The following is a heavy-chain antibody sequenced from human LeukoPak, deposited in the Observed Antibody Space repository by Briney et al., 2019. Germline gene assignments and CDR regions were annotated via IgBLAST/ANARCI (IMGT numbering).Heavy chain of an antibody. CDR3: ARDHGDIVATIGGAFDI. J-gene: IGHJ3*02. CDR2: IYYSGST. CDR1: GGSISSSSYY. V-gene: IGHV4-39*07. D-gene: IGHD5-12*01. Sequence: PSETLSLTCTVSGGSISSSSYYWGWIRQPPGKGLEWIGSIYYSGSTYYNPSLKSRVTISVDTSKNQFSLKLSSVTAADTAVYYCARDHGDIVATIGGAFDIWGQGTMVTVSS.